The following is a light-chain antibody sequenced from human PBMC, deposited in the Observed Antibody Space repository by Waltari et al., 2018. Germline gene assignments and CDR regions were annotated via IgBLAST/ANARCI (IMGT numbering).Light chain of an antibody. V-gene: IGKV3-20*01. CDR2: GAS. Sequence: EIVLTQSPGTLSLSTGERAPLTCRASQSVSSSYLAWYQQKPGQAPRLLIYGASSRATGIPDRFSGSGSGTDFTLTISRLEPEDFAVYYCQQYGSSPVTFGGGTKVEIK. CDR3: QQYGSSPVT. CDR1: QSVSSSY. J-gene: IGKJ4*01.